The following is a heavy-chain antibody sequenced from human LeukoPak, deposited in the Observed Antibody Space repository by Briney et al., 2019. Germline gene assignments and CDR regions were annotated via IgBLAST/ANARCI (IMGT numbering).Heavy chain of an antibody. D-gene: IGHD2-15*01. Sequence: GGSLRLSCAASGFTVSSNYMSWVRQAPGKGLEWVSVIYSGGSTYYADSGKGRFTISRDNSKNTLYLQMNSLRAEDTAVYYCAREDVCSGGRCYPKGDYWGQGTLVTVSS. CDR1: GFTVSSNY. CDR3: AREDVCSGGRCYPKGDY. V-gene: IGHV3-66*01. J-gene: IGHJ4*02. CDR2: IYSGGST.